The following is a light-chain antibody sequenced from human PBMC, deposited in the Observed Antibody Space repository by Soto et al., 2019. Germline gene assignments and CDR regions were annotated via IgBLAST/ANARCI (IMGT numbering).Light chain of an antibody. J-gene: IGKJ5*01. CDR3: QNYDSAPIT. V-gene: IGKV1-27*01. CDR1: QNINNY. Sequence: EIQLTQSPSSLSLSPGERTTLTCKASQNINNYLNWYQQKPGRAPKLLIYDASTLQPGVPSRFSGSGSGTDFTLTINSLQPDDIATYYCQNYDSAPITFGQGTRLEIK. CDR2: DAS.